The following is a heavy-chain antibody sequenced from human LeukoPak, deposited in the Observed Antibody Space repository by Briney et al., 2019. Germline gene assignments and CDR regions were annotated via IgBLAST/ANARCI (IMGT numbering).Heavy chain of an antibody. Sequence: GGSLRLSCAASGFTFDDYAMHWVRQAPGKGLEWVSLISWDGGSTYCADSVKGRFTISRDNSKNSLYLQMNSLRAEDTALYYCAEDGDFRIAAAGTGDYYYYYMDVWGKGTTVTVSS. D-gene: IGHD6-13*01. CDR2: ISWDGGST. CDR3: AEDGDFRIAAAGTGDYYYYYMDV. V-gene: IGHV3-43D*03. J-gene: IGHJ6*03. CDR1: GFTFDDYA.